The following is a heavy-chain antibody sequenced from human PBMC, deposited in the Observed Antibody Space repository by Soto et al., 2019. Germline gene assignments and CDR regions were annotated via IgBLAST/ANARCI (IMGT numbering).Heavy chain of an antibody. CDR3: ARSNGDYWAFDY. J-gene: IGHJ4*02. Sequence: PSETLSLTCTVSGDSISSYYWSWIRQPPGKGLEWIGYIYYSGSTNYNPSLKSRVTISVDTSKNQFSLKLSSVTAADTAVYYCARSNGDYWAFDYWGQGTLVTVSS. V-gene: IGHV4-59*01. CDR2: IYYSGST. D-gene: IGHD4-17*01. CDR1: GDSISSYY.